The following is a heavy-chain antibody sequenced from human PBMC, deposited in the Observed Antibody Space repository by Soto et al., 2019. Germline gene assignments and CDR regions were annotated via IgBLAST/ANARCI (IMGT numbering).Heavy chain of an antibody. V-gene: IGHV3-23*01. CDR1: GFTFRSYV. D-gene: IGHD5-12*01. J-gene: IGHJ4*02. CDR2: VSGSGGRT. CDR3: AKDRDVAVGPPRHFDY. Sequence: EVQLLESGGGLVQPGGSLRLSCAASGFTFRSYVMSWVRQGPVKGLDWVSTVSGSGGRTYYAESVKGRFTISRDNSKNTASLQKNRLNAEDTAAYYCAKDRDVAVGPPRHFDYWGQGKLVTVSS.